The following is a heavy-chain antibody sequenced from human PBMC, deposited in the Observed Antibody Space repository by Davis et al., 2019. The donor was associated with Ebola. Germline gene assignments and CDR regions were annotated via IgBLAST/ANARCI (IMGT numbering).Heavy chain of an antibody. CDR1: GYTFTSYG. V-gene: IGHV1-18*04. J-gene: IGHJ5*02. CDR3: ARVKANDFWSGDHNWFDP. D-gene: IGHD3-3*01. CDR2: ISAYNGNT. Sequence: AASVKVSCKASGYTFTSYGISWVRQAPGQGLEWMGWISAYNGNTNYAQKLQGRVTMTTDTSTSTAYMELRSLRSDDTAVYYCARVKANDFWSGDHNWFDPWGQGTLVTVSS.